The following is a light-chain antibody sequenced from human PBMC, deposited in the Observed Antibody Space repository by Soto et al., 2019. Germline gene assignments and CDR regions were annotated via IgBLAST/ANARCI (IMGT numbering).Light chain of an antibody. CDR3: QQYYSYPRT. CDR2: AAS. CDR1: QDISSY. J-gene: IGKJ1*01. V-gene: IGKV1-8*01. Sequence: ANGVPRWRSSLPASVADKLTITGLAIQDISSYLAWYQQKPGKAPKLLIYAASTLQSGVPSRFSGSGSGTDFTLTISCLQSEDHATQYCQQYYSYPRTVGQGTKVDIK.